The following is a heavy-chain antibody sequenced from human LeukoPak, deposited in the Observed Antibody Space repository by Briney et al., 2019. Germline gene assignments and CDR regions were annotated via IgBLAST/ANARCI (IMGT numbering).Heavy chain of an antibody. J-gene: IGHJ4*02. D-gene: IGHD3-22*01. CDR3: ARGFYYETSAYLDY. V-gene: IGHV4-34*01. CDR1: GESFSGYY. Sequence: SETLSLTCAVYGESFSGYYWSWIRQPPGKGLEWVGEINHSGSTNYNPSLESRVTISVDTSKNQFSLKLSSVTAADTAVYYCARGFYYETSAYLDYWGQGTLVTVSS. CDR2: INHSGST.